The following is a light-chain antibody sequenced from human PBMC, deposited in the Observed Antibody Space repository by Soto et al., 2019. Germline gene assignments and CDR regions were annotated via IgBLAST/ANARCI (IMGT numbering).Light chain of an antibody. Sequence: EIQVSQSASSVSASVGDRVTITCRASQGISSWLAWYQQKPGKAPKLLIYKVSSLESGVPSRFSGSGSGTEFTLTISSLQPDDFATYYCQQFDSSWTFGQGTKVDIK. CDR3: QQFDSSWT. CDR1: QGISSW. CDR2: KVS. J-gene: IGKJ1*01. V-gene: IGKV1-5*03.